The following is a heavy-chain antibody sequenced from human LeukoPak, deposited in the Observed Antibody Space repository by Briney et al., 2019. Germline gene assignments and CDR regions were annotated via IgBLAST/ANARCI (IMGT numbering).Heavy chain of an antibody. CDR1: GGSFSNYH. CDR2: IYYSEST. V-gene: IGHV4-59*12. J-gene: IGHJ3*02. Sequence: SETLSLPCTVSGGSFSNYHGSWIRQPPGKGLEWIGSIYYSESTYYNPSLKSRLNISVDTPKNQFSLKLSSVTAADKAVYYCARVVPAAIWNDAFDIWGQGTMVTVSS. D-gene: IGHD2-2*01. CDR3: ARVVPAAIWNDAFDI.